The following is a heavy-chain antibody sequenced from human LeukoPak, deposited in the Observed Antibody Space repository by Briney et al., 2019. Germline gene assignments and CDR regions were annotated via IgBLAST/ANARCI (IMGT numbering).Heavy chain of an antibody. CDR3: ARQWLVPANYYYYMDV. Sequence: ASVKVSCKASGYTFTSYGISWVRQAPGQGLEWMGWISAYNGNTNYAQRLQGRVTMTTDTSTSTAYMELRSLRSDDTAVYYRARQWLVPANYYYYMDVWGKGTTVTVSS. CDR1: GYTFTSYG. J-gene: IGHJ6*03. D-gene: IGHD6-19*01. V-gene: IGHV1-18*01. CDR2: ISAYNGNT.